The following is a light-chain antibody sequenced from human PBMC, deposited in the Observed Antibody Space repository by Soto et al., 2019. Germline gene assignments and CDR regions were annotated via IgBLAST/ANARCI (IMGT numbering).Light chain of an antibody. Sequence: IQMTQSPSSLSASVGDTVTVTCRASQGIRNYLNWFQQKPGKAPKRLISVASTLQSAVPSRFSGSGSGTEFTLTISSLQPEDSATYYCLQHNTYPYTFGQGTKLEIK. CDR3: LQHNTYPYT. V-gene: IGKV1-17*01. CDR1: QGIRNY. CDR2: VAS. J-gene: IGKJ2*01.